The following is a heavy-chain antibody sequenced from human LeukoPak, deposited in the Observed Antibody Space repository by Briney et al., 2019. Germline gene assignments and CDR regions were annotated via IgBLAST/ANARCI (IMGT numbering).Heavy chain of an antibody. V-gene: IGHV4-59*01. J-gene: IGHJ5*02. D-gene: IGHD2-15*01. CDR2: IYYSGST. Sequence: PSETLSLTCTVSGGSISSYYWSWIRQPPGKGLEWIGYIYYSGSTNYNPSLKSRVTISVDTSKNQFSLKLSSVTAADTAVYYCAGADIVVATDWFDPWGQGTLVTVSS. CDR3: AGADIVVATDWFDP. CDR1: GGSISSYY.